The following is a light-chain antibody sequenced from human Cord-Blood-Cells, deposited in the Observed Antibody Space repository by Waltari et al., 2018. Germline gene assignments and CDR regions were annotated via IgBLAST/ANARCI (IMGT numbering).Light chain of an antibody. CDR3: SSYTSSSTYV. Sequence: QSALTQPASVSGSPGQSITISCTGTSSDVGGYNYVSWYQQQPGKAHKLMIYDVSTRPSCVSNRFSGSKSGNTASLTISGLQAEDEADYYCSSYTSSSTYVFGTGTKVTVL. CDR1: SSDVGGYNY. CDR2: DVS. V-gene: IGLV2-14*03. J-gene: IGLJ1*01.